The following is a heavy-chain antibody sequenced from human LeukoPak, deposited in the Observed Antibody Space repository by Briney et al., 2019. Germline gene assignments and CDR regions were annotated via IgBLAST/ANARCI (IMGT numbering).Heavy chain of an antibody. CDR2: ISYDGSNK. J-gene: IGHJ4*02. CDR1: GFTFSSYG. Sequence: GGSLRLSCAASGFTFSSYGMHWVRQAPGKGLEWVAVISYDGSNKYYADSVKGRFTISRDNSKNTLYLQMNRLRAEDTAVYYCAKDRMSPAQKFDYWGQGTLVTVSS. V-gene: IGHV3-30*18. D-gene: IGHD2-2*01. CDR3: AKDRMSPAQKFDY.